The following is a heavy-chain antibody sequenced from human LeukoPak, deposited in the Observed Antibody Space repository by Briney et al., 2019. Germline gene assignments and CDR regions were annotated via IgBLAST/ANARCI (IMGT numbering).Heavy chain of an antibody. V-gene: IGHV3-21*01. CDR3: ARVSIFGVVIANDY. CDR2: ITSGGDYM. D-gene: IGHD3-16*02. J-gene: IGHJ4*02. CDR1: GFTFGGYT. Sequence: PGGSLRLSCAASGFTFGGYTMSWVRQAPGKGLQWVSTITSGGDYMYYADPVKGRFTISRNDSKNSLYLHMNSPRAEDTAVYYCARVSIFGVVIANDYWGQGTVVTVSS.